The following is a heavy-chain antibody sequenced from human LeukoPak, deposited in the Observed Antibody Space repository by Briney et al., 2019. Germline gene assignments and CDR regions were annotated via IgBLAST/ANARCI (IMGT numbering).Heavy chain of an antibody. Sequence: GGSLRLSCAASGFTFSSYGMHWVRQAPGKGLEWVAVISYDGSNKYYADSVKGRFTISRDNSKNTLYLRMNSLRAEDTAVYYCAKDHDSSGYFDYWGQGTLVTVSS. CDR1: GFTFSSYG. CDR2: ISYDGSNK. J-gene: IGHJ4*02. CDR3: AKDHDSSGYFDY. D-gene: IGHD3-22*01. V-gene: IGHV3-30*18.